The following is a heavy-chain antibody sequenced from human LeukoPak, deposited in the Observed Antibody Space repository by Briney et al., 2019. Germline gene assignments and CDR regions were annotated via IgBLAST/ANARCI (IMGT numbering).Heavy chain of an antibody. Sequence: GGSLRLPCVVSGFTFSNFAMTWVRQTPEMGLEWVATIDGYSGRTWYADSVGGRFTISRDNSKDTLYLGMNSLRADDTAEYYCAKDGDGRVQNYYWHLGVWGRGTTVSVSS. D-gene: IGHD7-27*01. V-gene: IGHV3-23*01. CDR1: GFTFSNFA. CDR3: AKDGDGRVQNYYWHLGV. J-gene: IGHJ6*03. CDR2: IDGYSGRT.